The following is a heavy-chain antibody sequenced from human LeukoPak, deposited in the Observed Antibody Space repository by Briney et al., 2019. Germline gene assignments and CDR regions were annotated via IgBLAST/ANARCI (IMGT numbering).Heavy chain of an antibody. V-gene: IGHV3-7*03. J-gene: IGHJ5*02. Sequence: GGSLRLSCAASGFTFSSYSMNWVHQAPGKGLEWVANIKQDGSEKYCMDSVKGRFTVSRDNAKNSLYLQMNSLGAEDTAVYHCARVDGHAHWFDPRGQGTLVTVSS. CDR3: ARVDGHAHWFDP. CDR2: IKQDGSEK. CDR1: GFTFSSYS.